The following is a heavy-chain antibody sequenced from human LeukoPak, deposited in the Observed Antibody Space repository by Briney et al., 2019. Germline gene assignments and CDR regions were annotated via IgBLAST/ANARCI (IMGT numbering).Heavy chain of an antibody. CDR2: ITSSGGGT. J-gene: IGHJ4*02. CDR3: VKTSGSYYYDF. D-gene: IGHD1-26*01. Sequence: GGSLRLSCSVPGFTFSDYAMHWVRQAPGKGLEYVSAITSSGGGTYYADSVKGRFTISRDNSKNTLYLQMTSLRAEDTAVYYCVKTSGSYYYDFWGQGTLVTVSS. V-gene: IGHV3-64D*06. CDR1: GFTFSDYA.